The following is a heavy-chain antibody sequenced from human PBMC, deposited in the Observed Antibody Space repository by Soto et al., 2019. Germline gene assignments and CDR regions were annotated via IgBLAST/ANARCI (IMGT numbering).Heavy chain of an antibody. CDR3: ARDKDSSGFDY. CDR2: IGTAGDT. J-gene: IGHJ4*02. Sequence: GSLSLSCAASGFTFSSYDMHWVRQATGKGLEWVSAIGTAGDTYYPGSVKGRFTISRENAKNSLYLQMNSLRAGDTAVYYCARDKDSSGFDYWGQGTLVTVSS. D-gene: IGHD3-22*01. CDR1: GFTFSSYD. V-gene: IGHV3-13*01.